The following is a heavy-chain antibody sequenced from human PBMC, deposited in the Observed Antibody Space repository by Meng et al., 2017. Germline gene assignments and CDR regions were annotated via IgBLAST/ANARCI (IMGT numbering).Heavy chain of an antibody. CDR2: IYSDDDK. CDR1: GLSLSTSGVG. J-gene: IGHJ5*02. V-gene: IGHV2-5*02. CDR3: AHSREVRTFYWFDP. D-gene: IGHD2/OR15-2a*01. Sequence: QITLTQSGPTLVKPTQTLTLTCPFSGLSLSTSGVGVGWIRQPPGKALEWPALIYSDDDKPYNPSLKSRLTITKATSKNQVVLTMTNMDPVDTATYYCAHSREVRTFYWFDPWGQGTLVTVSS.